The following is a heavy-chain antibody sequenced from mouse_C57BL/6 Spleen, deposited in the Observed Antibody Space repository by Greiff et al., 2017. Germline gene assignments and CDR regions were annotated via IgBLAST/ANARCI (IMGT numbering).Heavy chain of an antibody. V-gene: IGHV1-22*01. CDR1: GYTFTDYN. D-gene: IGHD2-3*01. Sequence: VQLQQSGPELVKPGASVKMSCKASGYTFTDYNMPWVKQSHGKSLEWIGYINPNTGGTRFNQKFKGQAILTVNKSSSTAYMELRSLTSEDSAVYYCASNDDYYGWCAYWGQGARVTVSA. J-gene: IGHJ3*01. CDR2: INPNTGGT. CDR3: ASNDDYYGWCAY.